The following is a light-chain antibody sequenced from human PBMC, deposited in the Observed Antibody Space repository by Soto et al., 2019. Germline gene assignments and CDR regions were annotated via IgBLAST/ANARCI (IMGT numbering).Light chain of an antibody. V-gene: IGLV1-44*01. J-gene: IGLJ2*01. CDR1: RSNIGSNP. CDR2: TTD. Sequence: QSVLTQPPSASGTPGQGVTISCSGGRSNIGSNPVNWYQQLPEAAPKLLIYTTDQRPSGVPDRFSGSKSGTSASLAISGLQSEDEAGYYCAAWDDSLSAGVFGGGTQLTVL. CDR3: AAWDDSLSAGV.